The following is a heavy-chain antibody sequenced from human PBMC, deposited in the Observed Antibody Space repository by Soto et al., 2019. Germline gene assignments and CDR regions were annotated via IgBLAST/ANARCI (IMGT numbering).Heavy chain of an antibody. D-gene: IGHD6-6*01. J-gene: IGHJ4*02. CDR1: GFTFSSYA. CDR2: ISGSGGST. Sequence: GGSLRLSCAASGFTFSSYAMSWVRQAPGKGLEWVSAISGSGGSTYYADSVKGRFTISRDNSKNTLYLQMNSLRAEDTAVYYCAKDWEYSSRPYYFDYWGQGTLVTVSS. CDR3: AKDWEYSSRPYYFDY. V-gene: IGHV3-23*01.